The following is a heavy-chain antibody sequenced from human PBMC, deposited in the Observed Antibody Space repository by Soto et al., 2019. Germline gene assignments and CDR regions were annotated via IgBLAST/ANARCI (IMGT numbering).Heavy chain of an antibody. Sequence: EVQLVESGGGLVQPGGSLRLSCAASGFTFSSYWMHWVRQAPGKGLVCVSRINGDGSSTGYADSVKGRFTISRDNSKNTLYLQMNSLRAEDTAVYYCTRESSRSLGYWGQGTLVTVSS. CDR3: TRESSRSLGY. CDR2: INGDGSST. J-gene: IGHJ4*02. V-gene: IGHV3-74*01. D-gene: IGHD7-27*01. CDR1: GFTFSSYW.